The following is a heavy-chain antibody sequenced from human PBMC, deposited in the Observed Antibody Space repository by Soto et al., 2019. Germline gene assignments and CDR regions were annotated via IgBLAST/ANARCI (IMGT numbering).Heavy chain of an antibody. V-gene: IGHV4-30-4*01. Sequence: SETLSLTCTVSGDSISSADYYWSWIRQTPXKGLEWIGHIFYSGTTYYNPSLKSRLTISVDTSKNHFSLRLTSVTAADTAVYYCARDLWVEPELYYYGMDVWGRGTTVTVSS. CDR1: GDSISSADYY. J-gene: IGHJ6*02. CDR3: ARDLWVEPELYYYGMDV. D-gene: IGHD1-1*01. CDR2: IFYSGTT.